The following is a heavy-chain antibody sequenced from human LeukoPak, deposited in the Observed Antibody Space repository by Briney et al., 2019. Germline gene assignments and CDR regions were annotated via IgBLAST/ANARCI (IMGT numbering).Heavy chain of an antibody. CDR3: AREVAGTCAFDI. CDR2: TYYRSRWYD. D-gene: IGHD1-14*01. CDR1: GDSVSSNSAA. V-gene: IGHV6-1*01. J-gene: IGHJ3*02. Sequence: SQTLSLTCAISGDSVSSNSAAWTWIRQSPSRGLEWLGRTYYRSRWYDDYAVSVKSRITISPDTSKNHFSLQLNSVTPEDTAVYYCAREVAGTCAFDIWGQGTVVTVSS.